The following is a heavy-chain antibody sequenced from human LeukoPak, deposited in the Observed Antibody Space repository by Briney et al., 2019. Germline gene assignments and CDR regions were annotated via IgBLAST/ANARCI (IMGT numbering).Heavy chain of an antibody. CDR2: IIPIFGTA. Sequence: GASVKVSCKASGGTFSSYAISWVRQAPGRGLEWMGGIIPIFGTANYAQKFQGRVTITADESTSTAYMELSSLRSEDTAVYYCARSAGHCGSTSCYSAGDYWGQGTLVTVSA. CDR3: ARSAGHCGSTSCYSAGDY. D-gene: IGHD2-2*02. V-gene: IGHV1-69*13. J-gene: IGHJ4*02. CDR1: GGTFSSYA.